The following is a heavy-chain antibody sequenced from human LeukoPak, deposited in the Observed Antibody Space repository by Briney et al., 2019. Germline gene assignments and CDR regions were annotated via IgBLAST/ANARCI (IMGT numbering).Heavy chain of an antibody. J-gene: IGHJ6*02. CDR2: MNPNSGNT. Sequence: ASVKVSCKASGYTFTSYDINWVRQATGQGLEWMGWMNPNSGNTGYAQKFQGRVTMTTDTSTSTAYMELRSLRSDDTAVYYCASTDCSSTSCRTYGMDVWGQGTTVTVSS. V-gene: IGHV1-8*01. CDR1: GYTFTSYD. D-gene: IGHD2-2*01. CDR3: ASTDCSSTSCRTYGMDV.